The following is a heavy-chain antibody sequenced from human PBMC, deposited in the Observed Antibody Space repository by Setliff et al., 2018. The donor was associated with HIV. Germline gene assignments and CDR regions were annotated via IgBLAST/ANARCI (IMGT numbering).Heavy chain of an antibody. V-gene: IGHV1-2*02. D-gene: IGHD1-1*01. CDR3: ARDPGWTGINFGRYYYMDV. CDR1: GYTFTGYY. CDR2: INPNSGGT. Sequence: ASVKVSCKASGYTFTGYYMHWVRQAPGQGLEWMGWINPNSGGTNYAQKVQGRVTMTTDTSTSTVYMELSSLRSEDTAVYYCARDPGWTGINFGRYYYMDVWGKGTTVTVSS. J-gene: IGHJ6*03.